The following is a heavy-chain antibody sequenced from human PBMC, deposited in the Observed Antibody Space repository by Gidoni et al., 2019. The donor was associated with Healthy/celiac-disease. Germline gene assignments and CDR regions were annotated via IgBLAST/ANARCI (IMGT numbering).Heavy chain of an antibody. Sequence: QVQLVESGGGVVQPGRSLRPSCAASGFTFSSYGMHWVRQAPGKGLEWVAVISYDGSNKYYADSVKGRFTISRDNSKNTLYLQMNSLRAEDTAVYYCAKSSVAGMIPGAFDIWGQGTMVTVSS. CDR2: ISYDGSNK. V-gene: IGHV3-30*18. CDR3: AKSSVAGMIPGAFDI. J-gene: IGHJ3*02. D-gene: IGHD6-19*01. CDR1: GFTFSSYG.